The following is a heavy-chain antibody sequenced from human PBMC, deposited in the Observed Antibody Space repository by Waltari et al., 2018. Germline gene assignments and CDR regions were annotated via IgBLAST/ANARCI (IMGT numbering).Heavy chain of an antibody. J-gene: IGHJ5*02. Sequence: QVQLQESGPGLVKPSETLSLTCAVSGYSISSGYYWDRIRQPPGKGLEWIGSIYHSGRTYYNPSLKSRVTISVDTSKNQFSLKLSSVTAADTAVYYCARLNDFWSGYYTGWFDPWGQGTLVTVSS. CDR1: GYSISSGYY. D-gene: IGHD3-3*01. V-gene: IGHV4-38-2*01. CDR3: ARLNDFWSGYYTGWFDP. CDR2: IYHSGRT.